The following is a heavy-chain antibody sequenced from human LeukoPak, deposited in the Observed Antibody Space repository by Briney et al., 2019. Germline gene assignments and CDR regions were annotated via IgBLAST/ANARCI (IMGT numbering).Heavy chain of an antibody. J-gene: IGHJ6*03. CDR3: ARVGGCSSTTCSWKYYNYYMDV. CDR2: IYYGEST. V-gene: IGHV4-59*11. D-gene: IGHD2-2*01. Sequence: SETQSLTCSVSGGSISSHYWSWIRQPPGKGLEWIGYIYYGESTNYNPSLKSRVTISVDTSKNQFSLKLSSVTAADTAVYYCARVGGCSSTTCSWKYYNYYMDVWGKGATVTVSS. CDR1: GGSISSHY.